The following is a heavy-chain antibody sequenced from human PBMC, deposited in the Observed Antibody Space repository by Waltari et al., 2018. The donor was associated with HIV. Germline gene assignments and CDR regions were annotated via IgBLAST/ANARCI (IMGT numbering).Heavy chain of an antibody. CDR1: GGSITSSSYY. D-gene: IGHD3-16*01. CDR2: IVYSGHK. Sequence: QMQLQESGPGLVKPLEILSLICKVSGGSITSSSYYWRWIRRAPGKVLEWIGSIVYSGHKYYILGRTSRMTMSINTSKNKGSLGLTSVTAADTAEYDCGRRFYYEKTSKYEKGSFEIWGQGTTV. CDR3: GRRFYYEKTSKYEKGSFEI. V-gene: IGHV4-39*01. J-gene: IGHJ3*02.